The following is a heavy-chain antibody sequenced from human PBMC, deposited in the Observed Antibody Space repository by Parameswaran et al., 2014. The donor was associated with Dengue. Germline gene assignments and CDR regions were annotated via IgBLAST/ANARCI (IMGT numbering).Heavy chain of an antibody. Sequence: WVRQAPGQGLEWMGLVDPEDGETIYAEKFQGRVTITADTSTDTAYMELSSLRSEDTAVYYCATPGYAAAAFDIWGQGTMVTVSS. V-gene: IGHV1-69-2*01. D-gene: IGHD2-2*01. J-gene: IGHJ3*02. CDR3: ATPGYAAAAFDI. CDR2: VDPEDGET.